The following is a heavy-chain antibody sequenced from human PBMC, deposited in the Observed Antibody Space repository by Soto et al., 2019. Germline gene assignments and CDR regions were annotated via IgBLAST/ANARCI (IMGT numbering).Heavy chain of an antibody. J-gene: IGHJ4*02. V-gene: IGHV3-48*03. CDR2: ISSSGSTI. Sequence: LRLSCAASGFTFSSYEMNWVRQAPGKGLEWVSYISSSGSTIYYADSVKGRFTISRDNAKNSLYLQMNSLRAEDTAVYYCARVPSAGSSSWYHFDYWGQGTLVTVSS. D-gene: IGHD6-13*01. CDR3: ARVPSAGSSSWYHFDY. CDR1: GFTFSSYE.